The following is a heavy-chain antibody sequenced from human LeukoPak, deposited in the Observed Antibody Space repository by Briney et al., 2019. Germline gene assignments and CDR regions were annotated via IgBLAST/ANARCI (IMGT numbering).Heavy chain of an antibody. V-gene: IGHV3-7*01. CDR2: IKQDGSEK. CDR3: ARDAQPYSGNALWIQH. CDR1: GFTFSSYS. Sequence: GGSLRLSCAASGFTFSSYSMSWVRQAPGKGLEWVANIKQDGSEKYYVDSVKGRFTISRDNAKNSLYLQMNSLRAEDTAVYYCARDAQPYSGNALWIQHWGQGTLVTVSS. D-gene: IGHD1-26*01. J-gene: IGHJ1*01.